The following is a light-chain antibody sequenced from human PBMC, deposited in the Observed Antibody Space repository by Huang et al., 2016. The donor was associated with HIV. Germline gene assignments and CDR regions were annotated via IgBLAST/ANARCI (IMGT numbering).Light chain of an antibody. CDR1: KSNRKF. J-gene: IGKJ1*01. CDR3: QQTDNTPRT. Sequence: DIQMTQSPSSLSASVGDRVTIACRASKSNRKFLNWYQQKPGEAPKLLMHSASSLQSGVPSRYSGSGSGTDFTLTITSLQPEDFATYYCQQTDNTPRTFGQGTKVVIK. V-gene: IGKV1-39*01. CDR2: SAS.